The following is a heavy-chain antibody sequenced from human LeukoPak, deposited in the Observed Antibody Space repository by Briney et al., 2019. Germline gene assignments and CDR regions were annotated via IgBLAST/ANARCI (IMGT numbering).Heavy chain of an antibody. CDR3: AIRSDGAYCGGDCFYLDY. CDR2: IIPILNIV. V-gene: IGHV1-69*04. J-gene: IGHJ4*02. D-gene: IGHD2-21*02. Sequence: SVKVPCKASGGTFSGYAISWVRQAPGQGLEWMGTIIPILNIVNYAQNFQGRVTITADTSTTTAYMEQRSLRSEDTAVYYCAIRSDGAYCGGDCFYLDYWGQGTLVTVSS. CDR1: GGTFSGYA.